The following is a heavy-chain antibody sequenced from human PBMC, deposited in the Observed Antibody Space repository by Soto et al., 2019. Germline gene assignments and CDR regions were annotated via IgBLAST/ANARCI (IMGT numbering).Heavy chain of an antibody. CDR2: ISYDGSNK. CDR1: GFTFSSYA. D-gene: IGHD3-9*01. J-gene: IGHJ6*02. Sequence: SLRLSCAASGFTFSSYAMHWVRQAPGKGLEWVAVISYDGSNKYYADSVKGRFTISRDNSKNTLYLQMNSLRAEDTAVYYCARDSGYYDILTGSRGYYYYGMDVWGQGTTVTVSS. V-gene: IGHV3-30-3*01. CDR3: ARDSGYYDILTGSRGYYYYGMDV.